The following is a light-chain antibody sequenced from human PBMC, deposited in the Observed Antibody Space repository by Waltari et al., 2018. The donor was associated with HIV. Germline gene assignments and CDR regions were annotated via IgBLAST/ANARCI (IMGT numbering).Light chain of an antibody. CDR3: QQFTSLPIT. CDR2: GAS. CDR1: QDIGNH. V-gene: IGKV1-33*01. J-gene: IGKJ3*01. Sequence: DILMTQSPPSLSASVGGKVTITCRASQDIGNHLGWYRQKSGRAPELLIYGASFLESGVPSKFSGRGSGTTFIFTINSLQPEDSATYYCQQFTSLPITFGPGTTVDIK.